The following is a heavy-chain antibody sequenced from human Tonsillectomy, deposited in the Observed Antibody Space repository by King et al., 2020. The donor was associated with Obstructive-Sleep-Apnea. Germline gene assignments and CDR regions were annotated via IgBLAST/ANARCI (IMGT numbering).Heavy chain of an antibody. D-gene: IGHD5-18*01. CDR2: IYYSGST. J-gene: IGHJ4*02. V-gene: IGHV4-31*03. CDR3: ARVVAGYSYGYEIDY. Sequence: VQLQESGPGLVKPSQTLSLTCTVSGGSISSGGYYWSWIRQHPVKGLEWSGYIYYSGSTYYNPSLKSRVTISVDTSKNQFSLKLSSVTAADTAVYYCARVVAGYSYGYEIDYWGQGTLVTVSS. CDR1: GGSISSGGYY.